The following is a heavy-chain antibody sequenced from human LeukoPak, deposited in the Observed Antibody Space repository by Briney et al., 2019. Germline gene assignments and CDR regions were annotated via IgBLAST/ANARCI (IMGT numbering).Heavy chain of an antibody. D-gene: IGHD3-9*01. J-gene: IGHJ4*02. CDR2: IWYDGSNK. Sequence: GRSLRLSCAASGFTFSSYGMHWVRQAPGKGLEWVAVIWYDGSNKYYADSVKGRFTISRDNSKNTLYLQMNSLRAEDTAVCYCARDPDYDILTGYSYYFDYWGQGTLVTVSS. CDR1: GFTFSSYG. V-gene: IGHV3-33*01. CDR3: ARDPDYDILTGYSYYFDY.